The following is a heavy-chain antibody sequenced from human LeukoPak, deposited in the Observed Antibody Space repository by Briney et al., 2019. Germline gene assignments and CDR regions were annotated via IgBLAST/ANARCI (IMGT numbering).Heavy chain of an antibody. CDR3: TREVSTSRVVPPYYYYYYMDV. V-gene: IGHV4-61*02. CDR2: VYTSGST. D-gene: IGHD2-2*01. J-gene: IGHJ6*03. CDR1: GGSIISDNYY. Sequence: PSQTLSLTCSVSGGSIISDNYYWSWIRQPAGKGLEWIGRVYTSGSTIYNPSLKSRVSISVDTSKNQFSLKLSSVTAAYTAVFYCTREVSTSRVVPPYYYYYYMDVWGKGTTVTVSS.